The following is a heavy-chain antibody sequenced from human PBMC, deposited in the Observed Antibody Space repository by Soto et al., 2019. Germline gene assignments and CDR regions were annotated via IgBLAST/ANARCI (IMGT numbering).Heavy chain of an antibody. D-gene: IGHD1-1*01. CDR3: ARRAETNGWNGFGADKYYFDF. CDR1: GYTFTSYD. J-gene: IGHJ4*02. Sequence: ASVKVSCKASGYTFTSYDIYWVRQATGQGLEWMGWMNPNTGDSSYAKKFQGRVTMTSDTSITTAHMELSSLRSEDTAVYYCARRAETNGWNGFGADKYYFDFWGQGTLVTVSS. CDR2: MNPNTGDS. V-gene: IGHV1-8*01.